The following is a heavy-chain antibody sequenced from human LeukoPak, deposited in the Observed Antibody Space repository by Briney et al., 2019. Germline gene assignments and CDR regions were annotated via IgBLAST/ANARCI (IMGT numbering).Heavy chain of an antibody. V-gene: IGHV4-39*07. CDR1: GGSISSSSYY. Sequence: SETLSLTCTVSGGSISSSSYYWGWIRQPPGKGLEWIGTIYYSGSTYYNPSLKSRVTISVDMSKNQFSLKLTSVTAADTAVYYCECSSGRPYYFDYWGQGTLVTVSS. CDR3: ECSSGRPYYFDY. CDR2: IYYSGST. J-gene: IGHJ4*02. D-gene: IGHD3-10*01.